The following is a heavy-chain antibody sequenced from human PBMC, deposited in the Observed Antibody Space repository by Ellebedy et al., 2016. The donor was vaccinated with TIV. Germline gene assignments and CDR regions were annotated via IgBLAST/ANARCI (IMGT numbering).Heavy chain of an antibody. J-gene: IGHJ5*02. Sequence: GESLKISXAASGFTFSSYWMSWVRQAPGKGLEWVANIKQDGSEKYYVDSVKGRFTISRDNAKNTLYLQMNSLRAEDTAVYYCARDRHTYSSGWYAGGWFDPWGQGTLVTVSS. CDR1: GFTFSSYW. CDR2: IKQDGSEK. V-gene: IGHV3-7*01. D-gene: IGHD6-19*01. CDR3: ARDRHTYSSGWYAGGWFDP.